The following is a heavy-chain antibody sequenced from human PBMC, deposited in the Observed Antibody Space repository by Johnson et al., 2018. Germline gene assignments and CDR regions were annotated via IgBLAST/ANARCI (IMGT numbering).Heavy chain of an antibody. Sequence: VQLVESGGGLVQPGGSLRLSCAASGFTFSSYAMSWVRQAPGKGLEWVSYISSSGSTIYYADSVKGRSTISRDNAKNSRYLQMNSPRAEDTAVYYCASRLVGQLVRNGDYWGPGTLVTVSS. V-gene: IGHV3-48*04. D-gene: IGHD6-6*01. J-gene: IGHJ4*02. CDR3: ASRLVGQLVRNGDY. CDR1: GFTFSSYA. CDR2: ISSSGSTI.